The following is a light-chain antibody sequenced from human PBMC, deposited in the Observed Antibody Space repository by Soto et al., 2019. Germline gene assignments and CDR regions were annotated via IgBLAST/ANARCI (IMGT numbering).Light chain of an antibody. CDR1: SSDVGSYDL. Sequence: QSVLTQPASVSGSPGQSITISCTGTSSDVGSYDLVSWYQQHPGKAPKLMIYEVSNRPSGVSDRFSGSKSGNTASLTISGLQAEDEADYYCCSYAGSSTFRVFGGGTKLTVL. J-gene: IGLJ3*02. CDR3: CSYAGSSTFRV. CDR2: EVS. V-gene: IGLV2-23*02.